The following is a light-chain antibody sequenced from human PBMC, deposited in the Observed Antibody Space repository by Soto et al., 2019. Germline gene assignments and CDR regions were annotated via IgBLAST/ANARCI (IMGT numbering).Light chain of an antibody. CDR1: QSVGSY. V-gene: IGKV3-11*01. CDR2: DAS. Sequence: EIVLIQSPATLSLSPGERATLSCRASQSVGSYLAWYQHKPGQAPRLLISDASNRATGIPARFSGSGSETDFTLTISSLEPEDSAVYYCHQYNSWPRGTFGPGTKVEIK. CDR3: HQYNSWPRGT. J-gene: IGKJ3*01.